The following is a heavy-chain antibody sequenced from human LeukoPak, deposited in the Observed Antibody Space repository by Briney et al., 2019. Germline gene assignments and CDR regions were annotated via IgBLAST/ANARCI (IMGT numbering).Heavy chain of an antibody. V-gene: IGHV4-34*01. CDR3: ARLNWDIVVVVAATDYYYYYYMDV. CDR1: GGSFSGYY. CDR2: INHSGST. J-gene: IGHJ6*03. D-gene: IGHD2-15*01. Sequence: SETLSLTCAVYGGSFSGYYWSWIRQPPGKGLEWIGEINHSGSTNYNPSLKSRVTISVDTSKNQFSLKLSSVTAADTAVYYCARLNWDIVVVVAATDYYYYYYMDVWGKGTTVTISS.